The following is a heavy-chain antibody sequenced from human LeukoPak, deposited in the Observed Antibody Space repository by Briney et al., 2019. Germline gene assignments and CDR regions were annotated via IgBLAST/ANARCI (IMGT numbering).Heavy chain of an antibody. CDR1: GFTFSSYA. J-gene: IGHJ4*02. CDR3: ARDSPRYTAIDYFDY. Sequence: LRLSCAASGFTFSSYAMSWIRQHPGKGLEWIGYIYYSGSTYYNPSLKSRVTISVDTSKNQFSLKLSSVTAADTAVYYCARDSPRYTAIDYFDYWGQGTLVTVSS. D-gene: IGHD5-18*01. V-gene: IGHV4-31*02. CDR2: IYYSGST.